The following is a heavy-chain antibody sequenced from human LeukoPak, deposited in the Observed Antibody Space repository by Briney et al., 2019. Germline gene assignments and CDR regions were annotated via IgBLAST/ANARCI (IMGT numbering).Heavy chain of an antibody. CDR3: ARHGPLERPFYFDY. J-gene: IGHJ4*02. D-gene: IGHD1-1*01. CDR2: IYYSGST. V-gene: IGHV4-59*08. CDR1: GDSISSYY. Sequence: SETLSLTCTVSGDSISSYYWSWIRQPPGKGLEWLGYIYYSGSTNYNPSLKSRLTISVDTSKNQFSLKLNSVTAADTAVYYCARHGPLERPFYFDYWGQGTLVTVSS.